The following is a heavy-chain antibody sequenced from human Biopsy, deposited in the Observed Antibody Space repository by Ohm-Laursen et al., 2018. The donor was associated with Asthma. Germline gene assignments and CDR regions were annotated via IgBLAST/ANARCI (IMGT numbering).Heavy chain of an antibody. CDR3: ARGDSSNWSHYYFDY. J-gene: IGHJ4*02. CDR1: GFAVSRDH. CDR2: IYSGGPS. Sequence: SLRLSCAASGFAVSRDHMFWVRQAPGKGLEWVSVIYSGGPSHTADSVRGRFTISRDYSKNTLYLQMHSLRAEDTAVYYCARGDSSNWSHYYFDYWGQGTLVTVSS. D-gene: IGHD1-20*01. V-gene: IGHV3-53*01.